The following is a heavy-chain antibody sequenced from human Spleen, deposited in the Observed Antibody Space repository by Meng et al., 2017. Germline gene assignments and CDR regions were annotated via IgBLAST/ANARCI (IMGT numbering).Heavy chain of an antibody. D-gene: IGHD1-26*01. J-gene: IGHJ3*02. CDR3: ARVLTIMGDTDAFDI. CDR2: IYPTGST. Sequence: SETLSLPCSVSGGSIRHSYWSWVRQPAGKGLEWVGRIYPTGSTQYNPSLRSRVTMSVDTSENHFSLKLTSVTAADTAIYYCARVLTIMGDTDAFDIWGQGTMVTVSS. V-gene: IGHV4-4*07. CDR1: GGSIRHSY.